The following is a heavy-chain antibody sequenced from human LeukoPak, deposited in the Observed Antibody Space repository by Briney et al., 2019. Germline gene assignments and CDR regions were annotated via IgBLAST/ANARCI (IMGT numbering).Heavy chain of an antibody. CDR1: GFTFSSYW. Sequence: GGSLRLSCAASGFTFSSYWMSWVRQAPGRGLEWVANIKQDGSEKYYVDSVKGRFTISRDNAKNSLYLQMNSLRAEDTAVYYCARDYHYYYDSSGYVYWGQGTLVTVSS. D-gene: IGHD3-22*01. CDR3: ARDYHYYYDSSGYVY. J-gene: IGHJ4*02. CDR2: IKQDGSEK. V-gene: IGHV3-7*01.